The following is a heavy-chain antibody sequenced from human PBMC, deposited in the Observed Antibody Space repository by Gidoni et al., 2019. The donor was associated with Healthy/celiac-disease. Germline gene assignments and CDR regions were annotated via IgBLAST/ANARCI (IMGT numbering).Heavy chain of an antibody. CDR1: GYTFTSYY. J-gene: IGHJ4*02. D-gene: IGHD3-3*01. Sequence: QVQLVQSGAEVKKPGASVKVSCKASGYTFTSYYIHWVRQAPGQGLEWMGIINPSGGSTSYAQKFQGRVTMTRDTSTSTVYMELSSLRSEDTAVYYCARASLSYYDFWSGYSHPPFYFDYWGQGTLVTVSS. CDR2: INPSGGST. CDR3: ARASLSYYDFWSGYSHPPFYFDY. V-gene: IGHV1-46*03.